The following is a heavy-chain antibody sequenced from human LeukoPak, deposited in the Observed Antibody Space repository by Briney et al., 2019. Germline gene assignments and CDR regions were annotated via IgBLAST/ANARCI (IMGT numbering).Heavy chain of an antibody. CDR3: GRYSSGYPPYYYGMDV. D-gene: IGHD3-22*01. CDR1: GYTFTSYW. Sequence: KPGESLKVSCKGSGYTFTSYWIGWVRQMPGKGLEWMGIIYPGDSDTRHSPSFQGQVTISADKSISTAYLQWSSLKASDTAVYYCGRYSSGYPPYYYGMDVWGQGTTVTVSS. J-gene: IGHJ6*02. CDR2: IYPGDSDT. V-gene: IGHV5-51*01.